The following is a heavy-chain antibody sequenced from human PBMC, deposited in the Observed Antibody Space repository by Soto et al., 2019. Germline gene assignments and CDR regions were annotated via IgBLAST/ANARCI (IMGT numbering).Heavy chain of an antibody. J-gene: IGHJ6*02. CDR3: AREYTAWPLAYGLDV. V-gene: IGHV3-21*01. CDR2: ISSRSDI. D-gene: IGHD2-2*02. Sequence: PGGSLRLSCVSSGFTFSTYSINWVRQVPGKGLEWVSSISSRSDIYYADSVKGRFTISRDNAKNSVSLQMNSLRAEDTAVYYCAREYTAWPLAYGLDVWGQGTTVTVSS. CDR1: GFTFSTYS.